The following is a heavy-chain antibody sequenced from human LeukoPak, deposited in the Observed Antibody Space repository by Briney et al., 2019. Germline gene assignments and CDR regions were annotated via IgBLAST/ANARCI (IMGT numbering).Heavy chain of an antibody. CDR3: AKEGRDYGGNPFDY. CDR2: INDDGSST. CDR1: GFTFSSYW. J-gene: IGHJ4*02. D-gene: IGHD4-23*01. V-gene: IGHV3-74*01. Sequence: PGGSLRLSCAASGFTFSSYWMHWVRQAPGKGLVWVSRINDDGSSTTYADSVKGRFTISRDNAKNTLYLQMNSLRAEDTAVYYCAKEGRDYGGNPFDYWGKGTLVTVFS.